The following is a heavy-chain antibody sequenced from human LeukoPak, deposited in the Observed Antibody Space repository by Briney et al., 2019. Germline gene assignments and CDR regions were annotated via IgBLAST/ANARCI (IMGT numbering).Heavy chain of an antibody. CDR2: MNPNSGNT. CDR3: ARVSRGVVPAASYYYYYGMDV. D-gene: IGHD2-2*01. J-gene: IGHJ6*02. Sequence: ASVKVSCKASGYTFTSYDINWVRQATGQGLEWMGWMNPNSGNTGYAQKFQGRVTMTRNTSISTAYMELSSLRSEDTAVYYCARVSRGVVPAASYYYYYGMDVWGQGTTVTVSS. V-gene: IGHV1-8*01. CDR1: GYTFTSYD.